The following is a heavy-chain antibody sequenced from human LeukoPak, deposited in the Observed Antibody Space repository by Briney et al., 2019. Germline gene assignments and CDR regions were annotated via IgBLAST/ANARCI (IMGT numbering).Heavy chain of an antibody. D-gene: IGHD5-12*01. J-gene: IGHJ4*02. V-gene: IGHV3-30*02. CDR2: IRSDGSDK. Sequence: GGSLRLSCAASGFTFSAYGMHWVRQAPGKGLEWVAFIRSDGSDKQYGDSVKGRFTISRDNSKNTLFLQMNSLRAEDTAVYYCARDILVATIYGGGFDYWGQGTLVTVSS. CDR3: ARDILVATIYGGGFDY. CDR1: GFTFSAYG.